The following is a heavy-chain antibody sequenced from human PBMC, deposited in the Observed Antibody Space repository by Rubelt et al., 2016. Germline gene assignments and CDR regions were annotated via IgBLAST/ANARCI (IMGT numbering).Heavy chain of an antibody. Sequence: QVQVQQWGAGLLKPSETLSLTCAVYGGSFSGYSWSWIRQPPGKGLEWVSYISTGSSAMSYADSVKGRFTISRDNAKNSLFLQMHSLRADDTAVYYCARDWSEGQGPLNSWGQGTLVTVSS. V-gene: IGHV3-11*04. D-gene: IGHD3-3*01. CDR1: GGSFSGYS. CDR3: ARDWSEGQGPLNS. J-gene: IGHJ4*02. CDR2: ISTGSSAM.